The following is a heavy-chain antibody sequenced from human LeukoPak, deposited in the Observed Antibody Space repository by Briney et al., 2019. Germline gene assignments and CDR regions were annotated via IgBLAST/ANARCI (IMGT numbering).Heavy chain of an antibody. CDR3: ARDPVHVAGAGYMDV. V-gene: IGHV3-23*01. D-gene: IGHD6-19*01. CDR2: ISGSGDTT. J-gene: IGHJ6*03. Sequence: TGGSLRLSCAASGFTFSRNAMSWVRQAPGKGLEWDSCISGSGDTTYYADSVKGRFTISRDNSKNTLYLQMKSLRAEDTAVYYCARDPVHVAGAGYMDVWGQGTTVTVSS. CDR1: GFTFSRNA.